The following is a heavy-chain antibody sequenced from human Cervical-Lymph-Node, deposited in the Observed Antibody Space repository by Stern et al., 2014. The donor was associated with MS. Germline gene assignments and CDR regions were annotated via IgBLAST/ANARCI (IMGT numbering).Heavy chain of an antibody. J-gene: IGHJ6*02. CDR3: AREVAGHRLGMMDV. V-gene: IGHV1-46*02. CDR1: GYTFNSYS. D-gene: IGHD6-19*01. Sequence: QVQLVQSGAEVKKPGASVKVSCKASGYTFNSYSMYWVRQAPAQGLGWMGISNPSGGSTSYAQKFQGRVTMTRDTSTSTVYMELSSLRSEDTAVYYCAREVAGHRLGMMDVWGQGTTVTVSS. CDR2: SNPSGGST.